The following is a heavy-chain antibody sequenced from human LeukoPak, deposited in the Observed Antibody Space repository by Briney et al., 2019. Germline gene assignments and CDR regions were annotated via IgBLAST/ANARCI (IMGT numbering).Heavy chain of an antibody. J-gene: IGHJ4*02. CDR2: ISGSGTST. CDR1: GFTFSSYA. D-gene: IGHD5-12*01. CDR3: AKAKVATINYFDY. Sequence: PGGSLRLSCAASGFTFSSYAMSWVRQAPGKGLEWVSAISGSGTSTYYADSVKGRFTISRDNSKNTLYLQMNSLRAEDTAVYYCAKAKVATINYFDYWGQGTLVTVSS. V-gene: IGHV3-23*01.